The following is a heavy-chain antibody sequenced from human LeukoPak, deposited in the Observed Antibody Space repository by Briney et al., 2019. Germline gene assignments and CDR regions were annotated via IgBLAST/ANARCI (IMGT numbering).Heavy chain of an antibody. V-gene: IGHV4-59*01. CDR2: IYYSGST. J-gene: IGHJ4*02. D-gene: IGHD3-22*01. Sequence: SETLSLTCTVSGGSISSYYWSWIRQPPGKGLEWIGYIYYSGSTNYNPSLKSRVTISVDTSKNQFSLKLSSVTAADTAVYYCARGDYYDSSGPWGQGTLATVSS. CDR3: ARGDYYDSSGP. CDR1: GGSISSYY.